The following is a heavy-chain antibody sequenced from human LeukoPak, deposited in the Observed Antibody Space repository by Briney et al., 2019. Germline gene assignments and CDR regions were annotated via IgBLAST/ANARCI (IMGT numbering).Heavy chain of an antibody. D-gene: IGHD5-18*01. CDR1: GFTFGSYW. V-gene: IGHV3-74*01. J-gene: IGHJ4*02. Sequence: PGGSLRLSCAASGFTFGSYWMHWVRQAPGKGLVWVSRINGDGGSTTYADSVKGRFIISRDNAKNTLYLQMNSLRAEDTAVYYCARDRATAMFDYWAQGTLVTVSS. CDR3: ARDRATAMFDY. CDR2: INGDGGST.